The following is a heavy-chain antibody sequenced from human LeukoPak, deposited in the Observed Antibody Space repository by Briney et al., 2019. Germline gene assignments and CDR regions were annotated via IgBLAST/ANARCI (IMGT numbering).Heavy chain of an antibody. CDR3: ARWINWFDP. CDR1: GGSISSYY. Sequence: SETLSLTCTVSGGSISSYYWSWIRQPPGKGLEWIGYIYYSGSTNYNPSLKSRVTISVDTSKNQLSLKLSSVTAADTAVYYCARWINWFDPWGQGTLVTASS. J-gene: IGHJ5*02. V-gene: IGHV4-59*01. D-gene: IGHD5-12*01. CDR2: IYYSGST.